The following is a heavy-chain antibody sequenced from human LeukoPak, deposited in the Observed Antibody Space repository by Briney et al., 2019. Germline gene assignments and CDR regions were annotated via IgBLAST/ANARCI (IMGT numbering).Heavy chain of an antibody. CDR2: INTGNDRT. V-gene: IGHV1-3*04. J-gene: IGHJ4*02. CDR3: ARKSTNAGGGFDY. Sequence: EASVKVSCKTSGYTFTSFHVHWVRQAPGQGLEWMGWINTGNDRTRYSPKFQGRVTVAMDTSATTAYMELNSLTSEDTAVYYCARKSTNAGGGFDYWGQGTLVAVSS. D-gene: IGHD2-2*01. CDR1: GYTFTSFH.